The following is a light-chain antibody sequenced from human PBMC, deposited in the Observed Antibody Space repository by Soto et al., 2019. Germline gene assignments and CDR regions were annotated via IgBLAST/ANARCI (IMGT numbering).Light chain of an antibody. V-gene: IGKV3-15*01. J-gene: IGKJ1*01. CDR3: QQYKDWPPR. Sequence: EMVMTQSPATLSVSPGERATLSCRASQSVSSYLAWYQQKPGQPPRLRIYVASTRAAGIPARFSGSGSGTEFTLTISSLQSEDFAVYYCQQYKDWPPRFGQGTKVEIK. CDR2: VAS. CDR1: QSVSSY.